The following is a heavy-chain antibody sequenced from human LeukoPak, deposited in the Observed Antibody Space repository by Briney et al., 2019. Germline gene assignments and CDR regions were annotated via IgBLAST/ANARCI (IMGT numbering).Heavy chain of an antibody. CDR3: AKSLSGGGYYFEY. Sequence: GGSLRPSLPPLGSTLVTYGRTWAGQPPGKGREWVSGISVSGGSTYYADSVKGRFTISRDNSKNTLYLQMTSLRAEDTAVYYCAKSLSGGGYYFEYWGQGTLVTVSS. CDR2: ISVSGGST. J-gene: IGHJ4*02. D-gene: IGHD3-10*01. CDR1: GSTLVTYG. V-gene: IGHV3-23*01.